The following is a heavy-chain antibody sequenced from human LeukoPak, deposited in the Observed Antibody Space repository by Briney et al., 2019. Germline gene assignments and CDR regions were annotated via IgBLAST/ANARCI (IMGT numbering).Heavy chain of an antibody. Sequence: GSLRLSCAASGFTFSSYAMSWVRQAPGKGLECISGFSGSGGSTYYADSVKGRFTISRDNSKNTLYLQMNSLRAEDTAVYYCARDQSSVAGTTYNWFDPWGQGTLVTVSS. V-gene: IGHV3-23*01. CDR3: ARDQSSVAGTTYNWFDP. D-gene: IGHD6-19*01. CDR2: FSGSGGST. J-gene: IGHJ5*02. CDR1: GFTFSSYA.